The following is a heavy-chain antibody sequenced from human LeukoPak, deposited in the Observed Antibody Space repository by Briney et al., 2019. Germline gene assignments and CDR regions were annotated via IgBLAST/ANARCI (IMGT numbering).Heavy chain of an antibody. V-gene: IGHV4-59*02. CDR2: IYYTGST. CDR3: ARSYCYLDY. Sequence: SSETLSLTCNVSGGSVSSIYWSWFRQSPGEGLEWIGHIYYTGSTNYSPLLKGRATISLATSKNQFSLRLSSVTAADTAVYYCARSYCYLDYWGQGTLVTVSS. CDR1: GGSVSSIY. J-gene: IGHJ4*02. D-gene: IGHD2-15*01.